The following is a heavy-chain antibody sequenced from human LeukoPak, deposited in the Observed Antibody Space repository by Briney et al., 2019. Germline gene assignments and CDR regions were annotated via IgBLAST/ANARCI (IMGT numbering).Heavy chain of an antibody. V-gene: IGHV1-2*02. CDR2: INPNSGGT. J-gene: IGHJ4*02. Sequence: GASVKVSCKASGYTFTGYYMHWVRQASGQGLEWMGWINPNSGGTNYAQKFQGRVNMTRDTSISTAYMELSRLRSDDTAVYYCTRLLGTWNTFDFWGQGTLVTVSS. D-gene: IGHD1/OR15-1a*01. CDR1: GYTFTGYY. CDR3: TRLLGTWNTFDF.